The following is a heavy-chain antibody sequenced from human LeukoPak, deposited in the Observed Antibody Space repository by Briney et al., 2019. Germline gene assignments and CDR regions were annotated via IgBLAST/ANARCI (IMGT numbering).Heavy chain of an antibody. J-gene: IGHJ4*02. CDR2: ISADGNTK. Sequence: PGGSLRLSCVASGFTFSTYAIHWVRQPPGKGLEWVAVISADGNTKQYADSVQGRFFISRDTPMNTVHLQLNNLRPEDTAVFYCAKAMSKGRTLTPYFDYWGQGALVTVSS. V-gene: IGHV3-30*18. CDR3: AKAMSKGRTLTPYFDY. D-gene: IGHD2-2*01. CDR1: GFTFSTYA.